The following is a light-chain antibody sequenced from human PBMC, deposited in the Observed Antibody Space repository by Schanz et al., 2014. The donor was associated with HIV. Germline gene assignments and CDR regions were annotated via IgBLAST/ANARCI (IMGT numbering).Light chain of an antibody. Sequence: DIQMTQSPSTLSVSVGDRISITCRASQSVSTWLAWYQQKPGKAPKLLISEASILETGVPSTFSGSGSGTEFTLTISSLQPDDFATYYCQQYNDGSYTFGQGTKLEIK. J-gene: IGKJ2*01. CDR3: QQYNDGSYT. CDR2: EAS. CDR1: QSVSTW. V-gene: IGKV1-5*03.